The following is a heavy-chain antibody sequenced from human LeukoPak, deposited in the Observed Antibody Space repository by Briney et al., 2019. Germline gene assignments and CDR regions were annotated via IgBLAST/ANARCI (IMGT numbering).Heavy chain of an antibody. CDR2: IYYSGST. D-gene: IGHD3-22*01. Sequence: SETLSLTCTVSGGSISSGDYYWRWIRQPPGKGLEGIGYIYYSGSTYYNPSLKSRVTISVDTSKNQFSPKLSSVTAADTAVYYCARIYYDSSGYQYYFDYWGQGTLVTVSS. V-gene: IGHV4-30-4*01. CDR3: ARIYYDSSGYQYYFDY. J-gene: IGHJ4*02. CDR1: GGSISSGDYY.